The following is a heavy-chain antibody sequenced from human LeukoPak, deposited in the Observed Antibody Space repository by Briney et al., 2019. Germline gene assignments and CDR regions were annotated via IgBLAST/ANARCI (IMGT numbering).Heavy chain of an antibody. Sequence: GGSLRLSCAASGFTFRSYEMNWVRQAPGKGLEWVSYISSGGSIKYYADSVKGQFTISRDNTKNSLYLQMNGLRAEDTAVYYCARVEWELLGRGFDPWGQGTLVTVSS. CDR1: GFTFRSYE. CDR3: ARVEWELLGRGFDP. V-gene: IGHV3-48*03. J-gene: IGHJ5*02. CDR2: ISSGGSIK. D-gene: IGHD1-26*01.